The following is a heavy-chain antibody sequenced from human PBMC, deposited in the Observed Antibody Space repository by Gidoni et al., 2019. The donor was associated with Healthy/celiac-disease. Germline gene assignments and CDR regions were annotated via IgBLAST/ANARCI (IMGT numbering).Heavy chain of an antibody. Sequence: QVTLKESGPVLVKPTETLTLTCTVSGFSLSHARMCVSWIRQPPGKALEWLAHIFSNDEKAYSTSLKSRLTISKDTSKSQVVLTMTNMDPVDTATYYCARSPHSEGYDSSGYYDTFDYWGQGTLVTVSS. CDR1: GFSLSHARMC. CDR3: ARSPHSEGYDSSGYYDTFDY. D-gene: IGHD3-22*01. V-gene: IGHV2-26*01. J-gene: IGHJ4*02. CDR2: IFSNDEK.